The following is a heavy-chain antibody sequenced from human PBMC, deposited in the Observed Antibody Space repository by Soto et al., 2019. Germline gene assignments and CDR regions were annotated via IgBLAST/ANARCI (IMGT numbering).Heavy chain of an antibody. V-gene: IGHV3-23*01. J-gene: IGHJ4*02. Sequence: GGSLRLSCAACGFTFSSYAMGWVRQAPGKGLEWVSAISSSGGSTYYADSVKGRFTISRDNSKNTLSLQMSSLRAEDTAVYYCARDRLWDSGYGPFDYWGQGTLVTVSS. D-gene: IGHD5-12*01. CDR1: GFTFSSYA. CDR3: ARDRLWDSGYGPFDY. CDR2: ISSSGGST.